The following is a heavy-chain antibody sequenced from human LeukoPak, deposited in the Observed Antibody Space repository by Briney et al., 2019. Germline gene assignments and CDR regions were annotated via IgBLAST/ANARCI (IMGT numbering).Heavy chain of an antibody. Sequence: AGGSLRLSCAASGFTFSSHWMYWVRQAPGKGLVWVSRISSDGSDISYADSVKGRFTISRDNAENTLSLQLNSLRAEDTAVYYCSRDLGDWGRGTLVTVSS. CDR3: SRDLGD. CDR2: ISSDGSDI. V-gene: IGHV3-74*01. J-gene: IGHJ4*02. CDR1: GFTFSSHW.